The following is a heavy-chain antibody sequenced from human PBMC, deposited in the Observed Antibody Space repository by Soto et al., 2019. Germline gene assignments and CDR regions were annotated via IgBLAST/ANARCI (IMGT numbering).Heavy chain of an antibody. J-gene: IGHJ4*01. CDR2: IKSKTDGGTT. Sequence: GGSLRLSCAASGFTFSNAWMSWVRQAPGKGLEWVGRIKSKTDGGTTDYAAPVKGRITISRDDSKNTXXKQVNSLKTEDTAVYDSTTDDRGYSGYDYMDDWGQGTLVTVSS. CDR3: TTDDRGYSGYDYMDD. CDR1: GFTFSNAW. D-gene: IGHD5-12*01. V-gene: IGHV3-15*01.